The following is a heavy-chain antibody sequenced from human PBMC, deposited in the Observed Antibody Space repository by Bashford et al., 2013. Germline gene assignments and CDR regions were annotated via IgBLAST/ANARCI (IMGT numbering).Heavy chain of an antibody. CDR3: ARDGPVVGVWNAFDV. V-gene: IGHV1-2*02. D-gene: IGHD1-26*01. Sequence: WVRQAPGQGLEWMGWINPNSGGTNYAQKFQGRVTMTRDTSISTAYMELSRLRSDDTAVYYCARDGPVVGVWNAFDVWGRGTMVTVSS. J-gene: IGHJ3*01. CDR2: INPNSGGT.